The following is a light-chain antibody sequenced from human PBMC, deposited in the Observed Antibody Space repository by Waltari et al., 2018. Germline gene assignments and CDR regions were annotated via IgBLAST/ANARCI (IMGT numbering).Light chain of an antibody. CDR1: QSVSSNY. V-gene: IGKV3-20*01. J-gene: IGKJ1*01. CDR3: QQYGSSPRT. Sequence: EIVLTQSPGTLSLSPGERATLSCRASQSVSSNYLAWYQQKPGQAPRLLIYGASSRATGIPDRFSGSGSGTDFTLTISRLEPEDFAVYYCQQYGSSPRTFDQGP. CDR2: GAS.